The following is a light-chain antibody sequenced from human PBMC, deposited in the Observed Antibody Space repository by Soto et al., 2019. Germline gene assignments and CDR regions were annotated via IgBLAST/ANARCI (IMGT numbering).Light chain of an antibody. Sequence: DIHLTQSPSFLSASVGDRVTITCRASQGISTYLAWYQQKPGKTPTLLIYGASTLQSGVPSRFSGSGSGTDFTLTISNLQPEDFATYYCQQTYSTPFTFGPGTKVDIK. CDR3: QQTYSTPFT. CDR1: QGISTY. CDR2: GAS. J-gene: IGKJ3*01. V-gene: IGKV1-39*01.